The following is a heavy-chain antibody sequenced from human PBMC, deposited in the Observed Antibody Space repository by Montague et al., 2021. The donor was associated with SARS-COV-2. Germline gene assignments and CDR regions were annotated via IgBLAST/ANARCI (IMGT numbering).Heavy chain of an antibody. D-gene: IGHD2-2*01. CDR2: ISSSGSII. CDR1: GFTFTHYE. CDR3: ARDREYCSSASCYDIYYGMDV. Sequence: SLRLSCAASGFTFTHYEMNWVRQAPGKGLEWVSYISSSGSIIYYADSVKGRFTISRDVVKNSLYLQMSSLRAEDTAVYYCARDREYCSSASCYDIYYGMDVWGPGTTVTVSS. V-gene: IGHV3-48*03. J-gene: IGHJ6*02.